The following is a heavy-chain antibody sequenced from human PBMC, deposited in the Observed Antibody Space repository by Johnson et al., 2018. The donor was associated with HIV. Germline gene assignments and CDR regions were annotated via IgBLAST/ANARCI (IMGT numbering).Heavy chain of an antibody. CDR1: GFTFSSYA. CDR3: ASPLEAAAGPMDAFDI. V-gene: IGHV3-30-3*01. CDR2: ISYDGSNK. D-gene: IGHD6-13*01. Sequence: QVQLVEFGGGVVQPGRSLRLSCAASGFTFSSYAMHWVRQAPGKGLEWVAVISYDGSNKYYADSVKGRFTISRDNSKNTLYLQMNSLRAEDTAVYYCASPLEAAAGPMDAFDIWGQGTMVTVSS. J-gene: IGHJ3*02.